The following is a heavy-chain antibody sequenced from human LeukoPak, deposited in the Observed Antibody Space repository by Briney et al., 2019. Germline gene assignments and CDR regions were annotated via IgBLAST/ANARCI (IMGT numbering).Heavy chain of an antibody. CDR1: GYTFNGYN. CDR3: VRTHYDFSAYYSPAGY. D-gene: IGHD3-22*01. J-gene: IGHJ4*02. Sequence: ASVKVPCKASGYTFNGYNKHWVRQDPAQRLEWMGLINVHPGVAHYAQKLDGRVTMNRDTCLSQAYMEPSRLSCDRTTLVYFVRTHYDFSAYYSPAGYWGQGALVSVSS. V-gene: IGHV1-2*02. CDR2: INVHPGVA.